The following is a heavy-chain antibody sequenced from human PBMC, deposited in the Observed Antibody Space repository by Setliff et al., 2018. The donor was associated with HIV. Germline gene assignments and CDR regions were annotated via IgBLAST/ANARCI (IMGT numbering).Heavy chain of an antibody. V-gene: IGHV3-21*01. CDR1: GFLFNRYS. CDR2: ISNSSRYY. CDR3: AREVLRGGDDAFGL. J-gene: IGHJ3*01. Sequence: GESLRLSCSASGFLFNRYSLNWVRQVPGRGPEWVASISNSSRYYWVKARYGDSVRGRFTISGDYAKNSVYLQMNSLRVEDSAVYYCAREVLRGGDDAFGLGGRGTVVTVS. D-gene: IGHD3-10*01.